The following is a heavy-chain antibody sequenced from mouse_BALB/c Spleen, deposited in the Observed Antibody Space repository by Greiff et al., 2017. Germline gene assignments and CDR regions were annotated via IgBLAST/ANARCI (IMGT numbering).Heavy chain of an antibody. CDR3: ARDYGYNFDY. J-gene: IGHJ2*01. CDR2: ISYSGST. V-gene: IGHV3-2*02. Sequence: EVQRVESGPGLVKPSQSLSLTCTVTGYSITSDYAWNWIRQFPGNKLEWMGYISYSGSTSYNPSLKSRISITRDTSKNQFFLQLNSVTTEDTATYYCARDYGYNFDYWGQGTTLTVSS. CDR1: GYSITSDYA. D-gene: IGHD1-2*01.